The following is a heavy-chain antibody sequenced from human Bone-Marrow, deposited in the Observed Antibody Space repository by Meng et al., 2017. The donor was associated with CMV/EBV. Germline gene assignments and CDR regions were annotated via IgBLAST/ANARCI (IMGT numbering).Heavy chain of an antibody. D-gene: IGHD3-22*01. Sequence: GYYRSWIRQHPGKGLEWIGYIYYSGSTYYNPSLKSRVTISVDTSKNQFSLKLSSVTAADTAVYYCARYPYYYDSSGYYYYYYGMDVWGQGTTVTVSS. CDR3: ARYPYYYDSSGYYYYYYGMDV. CDR2: IYYSGST. J-gene: IGHJ6*02. V-gene: IGHV4-31*02. CDR1: GYY.